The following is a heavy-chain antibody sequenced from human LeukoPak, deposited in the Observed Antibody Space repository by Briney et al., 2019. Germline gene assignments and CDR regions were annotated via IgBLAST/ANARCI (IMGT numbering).Heavy chain of an antibody. CDR3: AKKILYCSSTSCSHYMDV. Sequence: GGPLRLSCAASGFTFSSYGMSWVRQAPGKGLEWVSAISGSGGSTYYADSVKGRFTISRDNSKNTLYLQMNSLRAEDTAVYYCAKKILYCSSTSCSHYMDVWGKGTTVTISS. CDR1: GFTFSSYG. J-gene: IGHJ6*03. V-gene: IGHV3-23*01. D-gene: IGHD2-2*01. CDR2: ISGSGGST.